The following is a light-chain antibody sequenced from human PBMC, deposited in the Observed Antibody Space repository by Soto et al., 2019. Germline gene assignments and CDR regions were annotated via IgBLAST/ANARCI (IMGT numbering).Light chain of an antibody. CDR1: QSVSGN. V-gene: IGKV3-15*01. CDR3: QQYNNWHRAGYT. CDR2: GAS. J-gene: IGKJ2*01. Sequence: EIVMTQSPATLPVSPGERATLSCRASQSVSGNLAWYQQKAGQPPRLLIYGASTRATGIPARFSGSGSGTVFILAISSLESEDFAVYYCQQYNNWHRAGYTFGQGTKLEIK.